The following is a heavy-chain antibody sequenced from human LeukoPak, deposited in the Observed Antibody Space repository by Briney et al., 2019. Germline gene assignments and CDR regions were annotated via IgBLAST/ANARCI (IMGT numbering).Heavy chain of an antibody. CDR3: ARSVIQQLVHPFDY. D-gene: IGHD6-6*01. Sequence: SETLTLTCTVSGGSISSHYWSWIRQPPGKGLEWIGYIYYSGSTNYNPSLKSRVTISVDTSKNQFSLKLSSVTAADTAVYYCARSVIQQLVHPFDYWGQGTLVTVSS. CDR2: IYYSGST. V-gene: IGHV4-59*08. J-gene: IGHJ4*02. CDR1: GGSISSHY.